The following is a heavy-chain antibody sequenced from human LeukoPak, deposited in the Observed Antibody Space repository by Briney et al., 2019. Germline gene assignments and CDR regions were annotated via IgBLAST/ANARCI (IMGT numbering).Heavy chain of an antibody. CDR2: IYYSGNT. CDR1: GGSFSSSSYS. V-gene: IGHV4-39*01. D-gene: IGHD2-2*01. Sequence: PETLSLTCTVSGGSFSSSSYSWGWISQPPGKGLEWIVSIYYSGNTYYNPSLKSRVTISVDTSKNQFSLKLSSVTAADTAVYYCARSDCSSTSCYAFDIWGQGTMVTVSS. CDR3: ARSDCSSTSCYAFDI. J-gene: IGHJ3*02.